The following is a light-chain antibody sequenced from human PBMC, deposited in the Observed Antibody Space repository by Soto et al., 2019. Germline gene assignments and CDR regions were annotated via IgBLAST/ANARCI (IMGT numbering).Light chain of an antibody. CDR3: CSYTTSTTYV. J-gene: IGLJ1*01. V-gene: IGLV2-14*03. CDR2: DVS. CDR1: SSDVGAYNH. Sequence: QFALTQPASVSGSPGQSITISCTGTSSDVGAYNHVSWYQHHPGKAPKLMIYDVSSRPSGVSNRFSGSKSGNTASLTISGLQAEDETDYYCCSYTTSTTYVFGTGTKVTVL.